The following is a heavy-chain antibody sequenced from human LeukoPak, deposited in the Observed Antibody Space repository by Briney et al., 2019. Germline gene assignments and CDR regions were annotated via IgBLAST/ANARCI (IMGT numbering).Heavy chain of an antibody. CDR2: ISYDGSNK. J-gene: IGHJ4*02. V-gene: IGHV3-30*05. CDR1: GFTFSSYS. CDR3: ARGGVSTYYYDSSGYYLPRGYFDY. D-gene: IGHD3-22*01. Sequence: GGSLRLSCAASGFTFSSYSMNWVRQAPGKGLEWVAVISYDGSNKYYADSVKGRFTISRDNSKNTLYLQMNSLRAEDTAVYYCARGGVSTYYYDSSGYYLPRGYFDYWGQGTLVTVSS.